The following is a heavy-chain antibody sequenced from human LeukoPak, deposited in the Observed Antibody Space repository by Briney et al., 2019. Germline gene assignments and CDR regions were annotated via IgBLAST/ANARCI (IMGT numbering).Heavy chain of an antibody. CDR2: IQHSGNI. V-gene: IGHV4-4*02. CDR3: ARNYESGYSIGP. CDR1: GGSINSIYW. J-gene: IGHJ5*02. Sequence: SETLSHTCTVSGGSINSIYWWSWVRQPPGKGLEWIGEIQHSGNINYNLSLKSRVTISVDKSENQFSLTVTSVTAADTAIYYCARNYESGYSIGPWGQGTLVTVSS. D-gene: IGHD3-3*01.